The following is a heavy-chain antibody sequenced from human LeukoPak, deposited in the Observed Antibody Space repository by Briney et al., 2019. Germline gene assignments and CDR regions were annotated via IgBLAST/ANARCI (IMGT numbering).Heavy chain of an antibody. D-gene: IGHD3-10*01. V-gene: IGHV4-34*01. Sequence: SETLSLTCAVYGGSFSGYYWSWIRQPPGKGLEWIGEINHSGSTNYNPSLKSRVTISVDTSKNQFSLKLSSVTAAYTAVNYCARVWFGVTKMPYYFDYWGQGTLVTVSS. CDR2: INHSGST. J-gene: IGHJ4*02. CDR1: GGSFSGYY. CDR3: ARVWFGVTKMPYYFDY.